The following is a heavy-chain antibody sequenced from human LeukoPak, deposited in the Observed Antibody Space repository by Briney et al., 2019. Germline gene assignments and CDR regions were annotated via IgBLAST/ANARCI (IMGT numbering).Heavy chain of an antibody. CDR1: AYTFISYW. J-gene: IGHJ2*01. CDR2: INSDGSST. V-gene: IGHV3-74*01. Sequence: GGSLRLSCAASAYTFISYWTHWVRQAPGKGLVWVSRINSDGSSTSYADSVKGRFTISRDNAKNTLYLQMNSLRAEDMAMYYCERGSDCSGGSCYSYWYFDLWGRGTLVTVSS. D-gene: IGHD2-15*01. CDR3: ERGSDCSGGSCYSYWYFDL.